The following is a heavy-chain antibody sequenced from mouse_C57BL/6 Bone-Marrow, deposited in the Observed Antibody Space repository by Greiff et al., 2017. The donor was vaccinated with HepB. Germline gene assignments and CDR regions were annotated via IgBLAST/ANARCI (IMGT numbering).Heavy chain of an antibody. V-gene: IGHV7-1*01. D-gene: IGHD1-1*01. CDR3: SRDWDYGGLYYAMDY. CDR2: SRNKANDYTT. CDR1: GFTFSDFY. Sequence: EVKLVESGGGLVQSGRSLRLSCATSGFTFSDFYMEWVRQAPGKGLEWIAASRNKANDYTTEYSASVKGRFIVSRDTYQSILYLQMNALRAEDTAIYYCSRDWDYGGLYYAMDYWGQGTSVTVSS. J-gene: IGHJ4*01.